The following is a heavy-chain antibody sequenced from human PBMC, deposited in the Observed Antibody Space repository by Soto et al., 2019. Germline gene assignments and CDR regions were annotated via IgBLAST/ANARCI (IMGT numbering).Heavy chain of an antibody. CDR2: INHSGST. Sequence: QVQLQQWGAGLLKPSETLSLTCAVYGGSFSGYYWSWIRQPPGKGLEWIGEINHSGSTNYNPSLKSRVTISVDTSKNQCSLKLSSVTAADTAVYYCARRRRGSAIPFDYWGQGTLVTVSS. D-gene: IGHD2-21*01. J-gene: IGHJ4*02. CDR3: ARRRRGSAIPFDY. CDR1: GGSFSGYY. V-gene: IGHV4-34*01.